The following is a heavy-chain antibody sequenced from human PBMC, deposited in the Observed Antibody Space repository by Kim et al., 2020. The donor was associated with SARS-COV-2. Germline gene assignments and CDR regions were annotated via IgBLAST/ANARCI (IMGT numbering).Heavy chain of an antibody. Sequence: SETLSLTCIVSGGSMSDNFDYWGWLRQPPGKGLEWIGTTYRIGSPYYNPSLKSRVSISVDSAKNQFSLTLTSVTASDSGLYFCAKIGRASYLYDLWGQGT. CDR3: AKIGRASYLYDL. CDR2: TYRIGSP. V-gene: IGHV4-39*01. D-gene: IGHD3-16*02. CDR1: GGSMSDNFDY. J-gene: IGHJ5*02.